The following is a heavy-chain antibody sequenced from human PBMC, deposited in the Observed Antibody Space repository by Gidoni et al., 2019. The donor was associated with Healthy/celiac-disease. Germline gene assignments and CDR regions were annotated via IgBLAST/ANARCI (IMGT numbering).Heavy chain of an antibody. CDR1: GFTLRNAG. Sequence: EVQLVESGGGLVKPGGSRRLSGAASGFTLRNAGMSWVRQAPGKGLKWVGRIKSKTDGGTTDYAAPVKGRFTISRDDSKNTLYLQMNSLKTEDTAVYYCTTGPGIAAAGPFYYYGMDVWGQGTTVTVSS. CDR3: TTGPGIAAAGPFYYYGMDV. D-gene: IGHD6-13*01. CDR2: IKSKTDGGTT. V-gene: IGHV3-15*01. J-gene: IGHJ6*02.